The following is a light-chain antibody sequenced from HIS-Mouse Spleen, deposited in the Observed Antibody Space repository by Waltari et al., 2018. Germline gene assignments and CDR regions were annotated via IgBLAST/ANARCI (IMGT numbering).Light chain of an antibody. CDR2: AVS. CDR3: SSYAGSNNLV. Sequence: QSALTQPPSASGSPGQSVTISCTGTSSDVVVYNYVSWYQQHPGKAPKLMIYAVSKRPSGVPDRFSGSKSGNTASLTVSGLQAEDEADYYCSSYAGSNNLVFGGGTKLTVL. J-gene: IGLJ2*01. V-gene: IGLV2-8*01. CDR1: SSDVVVYNY.